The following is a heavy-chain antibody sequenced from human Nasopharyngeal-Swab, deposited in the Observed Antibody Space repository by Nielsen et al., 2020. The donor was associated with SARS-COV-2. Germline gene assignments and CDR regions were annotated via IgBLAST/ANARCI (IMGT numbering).Heavy chain of an antibody. CDR2: IYYSGST. V-gene: IGHV4-39*01. CDR3: ASQGSGSYYLLYYYYGMDV. J-gene: IGHJ6*02. D-gene: IGHD1-26*01. Sequence: RQAPGKGLEWIGSIYYSGSTYYNPSLKSRVTISVDTSKNQFSLKLSSVTAADTAVNYCASQGSGSYYLLYYYYGMDVWGQGTTVTVSS.